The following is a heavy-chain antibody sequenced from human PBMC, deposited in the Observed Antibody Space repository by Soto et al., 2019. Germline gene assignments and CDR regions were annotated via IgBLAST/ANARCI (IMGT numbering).Heavy chain of an antibody. CDR1: GFTFSNYG. V-gene: IGHV3-33*01. J-gene: IGHJ4*02. Sequence: GGSLRLSCAASGFTFSNYGMHWVRQAPGKGLEWVAVIWYDGSNKDHADSVKGRFTISRDNSKNTLYLQMNSLRAEDTAVYYCARDLGRFDYGSAYFDYWGQGPPVPVSS. D-gene: IGHD3-10*01. CDR3: ARDLGRFDYGSAYFDY. CDR2: IWYDGSNK.